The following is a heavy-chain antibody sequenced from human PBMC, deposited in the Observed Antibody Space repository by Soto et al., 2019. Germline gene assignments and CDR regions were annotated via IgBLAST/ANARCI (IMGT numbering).Heavy chain of an antibody. Sequence: SETLSLTCAVSGGSISSGGYSWSWIRQPPGKGLEWIGYIYHSGSTYYNPSLKSRVTISVDRSKNQFSLRLSSVTAADTAVYYCARAAYCGGDCEQADAFDIWGQGTMVT. CDR3: ARAAYCGGDCEQADAFDI. CDR1: GGSISSGGYS. J-gene: IGHJ3*02. CDR2: IYHSGST. D-gene: IGHD2-21*02. V-gene: IGHV4-30-2*01.